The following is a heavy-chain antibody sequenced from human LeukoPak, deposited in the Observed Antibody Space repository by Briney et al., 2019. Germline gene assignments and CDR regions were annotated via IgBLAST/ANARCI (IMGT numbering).Heavy chain of an antibody. Sequence: ASVKVSCKASGYTFTSYGISWVRQAPGQGLEWMGWISAYNGNTNYAQKFQGRVTITADKSTSTAYMELSSLRSEDTAVYYCARDLGYSYGYGFSPDYWGQGTLVTVSS. J-gene: IGHJ4*02. CDR2: ISAYNGNT. CDR3: ARDLGYSYGYGFSPDY. V-gene: IGHV1-18*01. CDR1: GYTFTSYG. D-gene: IGHD5-18*01.